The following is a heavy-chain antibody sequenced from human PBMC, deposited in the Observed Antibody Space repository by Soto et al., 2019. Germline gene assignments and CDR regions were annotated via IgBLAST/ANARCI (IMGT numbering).Heavy chain of an antibody. V-gene: IGHV4-34*01. Sequence: SETLSLTCAVYGGSFSGYYWSWIRQPPGKGLEWIGEINHSGSTNYNPSLKSRVTISVDTSKNQFSLKLSSVTAADTAVYYCARGQGRPMVFGVVTFDYWGQGTLVTVSS. CDR2: INHSGST. J-gene: IGHJ4*02. D-gene: IGHD3-3*01. CDR1: GGSFSGYY. CDR3: ARGQGRPMVFGVVTFDY.